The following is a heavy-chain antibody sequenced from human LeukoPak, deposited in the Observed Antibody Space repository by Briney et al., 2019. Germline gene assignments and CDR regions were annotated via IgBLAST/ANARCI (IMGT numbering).Heavy chain of an antibody. CDR2: IRYDGGET. J-gene: IGHJ5*01. CDR1: GFTLRSYS. V-gene: IGHV3-30*02. CDR3: PKDGDDCIAS. Sequence: GVSLRLSCAAWGFTLRSYSVKGVRESPGKGREWVAFIRYDGGETFYAASVKGRFPISRDNSKNTLSLQLTPLRPEDPALYYCPKDGDDCIASWGPGTLVTVSS. D-gene: IGHD2-21*01.